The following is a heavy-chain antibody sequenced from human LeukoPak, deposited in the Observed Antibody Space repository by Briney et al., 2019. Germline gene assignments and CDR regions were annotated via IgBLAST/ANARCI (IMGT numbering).Heavy chain of an antibody. D-gene: IGHD6-19*01. CDR2: INTDGTVT. CDR3: ATKQWLAPPPDS. J-gene: IGHJ4*02. CDR1: GFTFSKYW. V-gene: IGHV3-74*01. Sequence: GGSLRLPCAASGFTFSKYWMLWIRRAPGKGLESVSRINTDGTVTTYADSVKGRFTVSRDNADNTMFLQMNSVRDEDTAVYYCATKQWLAPPPDSWGQGTPVTVSS.